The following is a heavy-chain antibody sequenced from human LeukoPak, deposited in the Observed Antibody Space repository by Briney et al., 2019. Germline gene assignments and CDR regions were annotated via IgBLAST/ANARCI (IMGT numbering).Heavy chain of an antibody. Sequence: PGGSLRLSCAASGFTVSSNYMSWIRQPPGKGLEWIGYIYYSGSTNYNPSLKSRVTISVDTSKNQFSLKLSSVTAADTAVYYCARGYGDYPTYDYWGQGTLVTVSS. CDR3: ARGYGDYPTYDY. J-gene: IGHJ4*02. CDR2: IYYSGST. CDR1: GFTVSSNY. V-gene: IGHV4-59*02. D-gene: IGHD4-17*01.